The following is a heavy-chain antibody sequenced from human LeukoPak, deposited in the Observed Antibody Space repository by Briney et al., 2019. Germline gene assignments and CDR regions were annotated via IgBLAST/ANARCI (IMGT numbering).Heavy chain of an antibody. D-gene: IGHD3-9*01. CDR2: ISSSSSYI. J-gene: IGHJ4*02. CDR3: ARGFDYSGNHY. CDR1: GFTFSSYS. V-gene: IGHV3-21*01. Sequence: NSGGSLRLSCAASGFTFSSYSMNWVRQAPGKGLGGVSSISSSSSYIYYADSVKGRFTISRDNAKNSLYLQMNSLRAEDTAVYYCARGFDYSGNHYWGQGTLVTVSS.